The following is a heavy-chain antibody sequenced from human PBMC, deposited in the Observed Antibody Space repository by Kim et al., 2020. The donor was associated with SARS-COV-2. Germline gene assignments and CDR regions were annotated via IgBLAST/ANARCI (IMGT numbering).Heavy chain of an antibody. D-gene: IGHD7-27*01. CDR3: ARGGKPPILTGGGDDY. J-gene: IGHJ4*02. CDR1: GGSISSSSYY. CDR2: IYYSGST. V-gene: IGHV4-39*07. Sequence: SETLSLTCTVSGGSISSSSYYWGWIRQPPGKGLEWIGSIYYSGSTYYNPSLKSRVTISVDTSKNQFSLKLSSVTAADTAVYYCARGGKPPILTGGGDDYWGQGTLVTVSS.